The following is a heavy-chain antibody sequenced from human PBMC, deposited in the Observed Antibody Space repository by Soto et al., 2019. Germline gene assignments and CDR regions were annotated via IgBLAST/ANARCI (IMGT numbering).Heavy chain of an antibody. V-gene: IGHV5-51*01. CDR3: ARHNRYSSTWFEGWFDP. CDR2: IHPGDSDT. Sequence: GECLKISCQGSVYSFTNYWVGWVRQIPGRGLEWMGIIHPGDSDTRYSPFFQGQVTISADKSISTAYLQWSSLKASDTAMYYCARHNRYSSTWFEGWFDPWGQGTLVTVS. D-gene: IGHD6-13*01. J-gene: IGHJ5*02. CDR1: VYSFTNYW.